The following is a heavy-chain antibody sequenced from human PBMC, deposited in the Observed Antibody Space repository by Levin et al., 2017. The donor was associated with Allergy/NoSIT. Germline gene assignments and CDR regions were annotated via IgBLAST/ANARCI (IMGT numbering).Heavy chain of an antibody. V-gene: IGHV3-21*01. CDR1: GFTFSSYS. CDR3: ARDKRLHLGEPLDY. CDR2: ISSSSSYT. Sequence: TGGSLRLSCAASGFTFSSYSMNWVRQAPGKGLEWVSSISSSSSYTYYADSVKGRFTISRDNAKNSLYLQMNSLRAEDTAVYYCARDKRLHLGEPLDYWGQGTLVTVSS. D-gene: IGHD3-16*01. J-gene: IGHJ4*02.